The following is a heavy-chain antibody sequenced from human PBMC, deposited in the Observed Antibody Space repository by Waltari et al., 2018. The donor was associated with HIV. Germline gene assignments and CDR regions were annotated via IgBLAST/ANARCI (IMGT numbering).Heavy chain of an antibody. CDR2: IYYSGST. V-gene: IGHV4-59*08. CDR1: GGSISSSY. CDR3: ARHGPFTSIAARYYYGMDV. Sequence: QVQLQESGPGLVKPSETLSLTCTVSGGSISSSYWSWIRQPPGKGLEWIGYIYYSGSTKYNTSHKSRVTISVDTSKNQFSLKLSSVTAADTAVYYCARHGPFTSIAARYYYGMDVWGQGTTVTVSS. J-gene: IGHJ6*02. D-gene: IGHD6-6*01.